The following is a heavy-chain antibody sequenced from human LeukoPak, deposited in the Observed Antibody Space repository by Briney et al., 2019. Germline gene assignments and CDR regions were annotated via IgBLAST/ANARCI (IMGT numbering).Heavy chain of an antibody. Sequence: GGSLRLSCAASGFTFSNAWMSWVRQAPGKGLGWVGRIKSKTDGGTTDYAAPVKGRFTISRDDSKNTLYLQMNSLKTEDTAVYYCTTSIAARPSHYYYYYMDVWGKGTTVTVSS. CDR3: TTSIAARPSHYYYYYMDV. D-gene: IGHD6-6*01. CDR2: IKSKTDGGTT. CDR1: GFTFSNAW. J-gene: IGHJ6*03. V-gene: IGHV3-15*01.